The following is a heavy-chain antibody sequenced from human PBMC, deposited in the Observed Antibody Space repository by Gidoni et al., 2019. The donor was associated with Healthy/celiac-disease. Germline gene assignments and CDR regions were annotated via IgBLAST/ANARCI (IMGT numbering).Heavy chain of an antibody. D-gene: IGHD2-21*02. J-gene: IGHJ4*02. CDR2: IIPIFGTA. Sequence: QVPLVQSGPEVKKPGSSVKVSCKASGGTFSSYAISWVRQATGQGLAWMGGIIPIFGTANYAQKFQGRVTITADESTSTAYMELSSLRSEDTAVYYCATVVTAMWYFDYWGQGTLVTVSS. CDR3: ATVVTAMWYFDY. CDR1: GGTFSSYA. V-gene: IGHV1-69*01.